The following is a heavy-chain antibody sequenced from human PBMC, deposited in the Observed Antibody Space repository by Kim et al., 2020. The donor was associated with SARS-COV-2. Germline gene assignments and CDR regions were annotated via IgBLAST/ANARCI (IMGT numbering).Heavy chain of an antibody. CDR3: ARSHHIVVPAAIRAFDI. Sequence: GGSLRLSCAASGFTFSDYYMSWIRQAPGKGLEWVSYISSSGSTIYYADSVKGRFTISRDNAKNSLYLQMNSLRAEDTAVYYCARSHHIVVPAAIRAFDIWGQGTMVTVSS. CDR1: GFTFSDYY. V-gene: IGHV3-11*04. D-gene: IGHD2-2*01. J-gene: IGHJ3*02. CDR2: ISSSGSTI.